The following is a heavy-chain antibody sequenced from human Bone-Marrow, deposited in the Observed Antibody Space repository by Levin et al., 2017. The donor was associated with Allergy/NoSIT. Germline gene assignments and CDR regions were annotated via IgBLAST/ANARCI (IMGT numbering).Heavy chain of an antibody. Sequence: SETLSLTCTVSGGSISSSSYYWGWIRQPPGKGLEWIGSIYYSGSTYYNPSLKSRVTISVDTSKNQFSLKLSSLTAADTAGYYCARDSTTVTTVYGMDVWGQGTTVTVSS. D-gene: IGHD4-17*01. CDR2: IYYSGST. J-gene: IGHJ6*02. V-gene: IGHV4-39*07. CDR1: GGSISSSSYY. CDR3: ARDSTTVTTVYGMDV.